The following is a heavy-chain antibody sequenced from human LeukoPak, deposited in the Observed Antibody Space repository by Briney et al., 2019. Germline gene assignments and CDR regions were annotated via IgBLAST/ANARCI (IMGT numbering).Heavy chain of an antibody. Sequence: SETLSLTCTVSGYSISSDYYWSWIRQPPGKGLEWIGEINHSGSTNYNPSLKSRVTISVDTSKNQFSLKLSSVTAADTAVYYCARQQLVQWFDPWGQGTLVTVSS. D-gene: IGHD6-13*01. CDR3: ARQQLVQWFDP. J-gene: IGHJ5*02. CDR1: GYSISSDYY. CDR2: INHSGST. V-gene: IGHV4-38-2*02.